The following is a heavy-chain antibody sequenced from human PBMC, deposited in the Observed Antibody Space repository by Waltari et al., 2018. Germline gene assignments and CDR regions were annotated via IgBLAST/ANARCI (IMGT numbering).Heavy chain of an antibody. D-gene: IGHD6-13*01. CDR2: INDGDGT. J-gene: IGHJ4*02. CDR1: GFSVRTPY. CDR3: GLQIAPVPRAYFDY. Sequence: EVQLVESGGGLIQLGGSLPLSCAASGFSVRTPYMAWVRQAPGKGRELVSVINDGDGTHYIDSVKGRFTISRDNSKNTLNLQMNSLRVDDTAVYYCGLQIAPVPRAYFDYGGQGTLVTVSS. V-gene: IGHV3-53*01.